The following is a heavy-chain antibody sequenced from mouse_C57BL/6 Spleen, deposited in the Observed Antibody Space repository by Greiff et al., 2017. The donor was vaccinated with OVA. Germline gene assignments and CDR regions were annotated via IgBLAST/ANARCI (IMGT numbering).Heavy chain of an antibody. V-gene: IGHV3-6*01. CDR1: GYSITSGYY. CDR3: SREVYYGSSYEGMDY. J-gene: IGHJ4*01. D-gene: IGHD1-1*01. Sequence: DVQLQESGPGLVKPSQSLSLTCSVTGYSITSGYYWNWIRQFPGNKLEWMGYISYDGSNNYNPSLKNRISITRDTSKNQFFLKLNSVTTEYTATYYCSREVYYGSSYEGMDYWGQGTSVTVSS. CDR2: ISYDGSN.